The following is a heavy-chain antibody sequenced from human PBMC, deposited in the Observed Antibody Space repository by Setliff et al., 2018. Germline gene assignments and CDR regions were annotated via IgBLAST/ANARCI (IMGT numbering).Heavy chain of an antibody. V-gene: IGHV4-34*01. CDR3: ARVALVVVIRNAFDI. CDR1: GQSFSDYY. CDR2: IYHSGST. Sequence: PSETLSLTCAIYGQSFSDYYWSWVRQPPGKGLEWIGEIYHSGSTDYNPSLKSRVTISVDTSKNQYSLKLSSVTAADTAVYYCARVALVVVIRNAFDIWGQGTMVTVS. J-gene: IGHJ3*02. D-gene: IGHD2-21*01.